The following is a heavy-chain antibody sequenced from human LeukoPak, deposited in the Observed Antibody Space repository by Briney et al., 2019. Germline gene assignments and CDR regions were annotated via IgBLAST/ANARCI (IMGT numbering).Heavy chain of an antibody. CDR2: INPNSGGT. Sequence: ASVKVSCKASGYTFTGYYMHWVRQAPGQGLEWMGWINPNSGGTNYAQKFQGRVTMTRDTSISTAYMKLSRLRSDDTAVYYCARDEGDGYNCAYWGQGTLVTVSS. CDR3: ARDEGDGYNCAY. J-gene: IGHJ4*02. V-gene: IGHV1-2*02. D-gene: IGHD5-24*01. CDR1: GYTFTGYY.